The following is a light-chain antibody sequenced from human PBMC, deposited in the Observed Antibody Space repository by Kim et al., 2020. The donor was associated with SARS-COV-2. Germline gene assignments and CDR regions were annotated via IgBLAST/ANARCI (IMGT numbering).Light chain of an antibody. CDR1: QSISSIH. J-gene: IGKJ1*01. V-gene: IGKV3-20*01. Sequence: EIVLTQSPGTLSLSPGERATLSCRASQSISSIHVAWYQQKRGRAPRLIIYGISKRATDIPDRFSGSGAGTDFTLTISRLEPEDFAVYYCQQYDDSPPTFGQGTKVGIK. CDR2: GIS. CDR3: QQYDDSPPT.